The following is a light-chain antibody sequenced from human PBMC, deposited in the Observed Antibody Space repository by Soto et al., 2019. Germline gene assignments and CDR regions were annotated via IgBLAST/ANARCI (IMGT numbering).Light chain of an antibody. V-gene: IGKV1-5*03. Sequence: DIQMTQSPSTLSASVGDRVTITCRASQSISTWLAWYQQKPGKAPKVLIYKASTLESGVPPRLGGSGSGTEFTLTISSLQPGDFATYYCQQYDSYPYTFGQGTKLEIK. CDR3: QQYDSYPYT. CDR1: QSISTW. CDR2: KAS. J-gene: IGKJ2*01.